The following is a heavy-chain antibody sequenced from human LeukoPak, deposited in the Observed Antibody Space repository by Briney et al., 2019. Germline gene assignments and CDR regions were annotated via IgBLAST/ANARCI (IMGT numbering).Heavy chain of an antibody. J-gene: IGHJ4*02. V-gene: IGHV3-7*01. CDR3: STSLNY. CDR2: IKPDGSEI. CDR1: GFTFRNYW. Sequence: AGGSLRLSCAASGFTFRNYWMGWVRQAPGKGLEWVANIKPDGSEIYYVDSVKGRFTISRDNAKNSLYLQMNSLRVEDTAIYYCSTSLNYWGQGTLVTVSS.